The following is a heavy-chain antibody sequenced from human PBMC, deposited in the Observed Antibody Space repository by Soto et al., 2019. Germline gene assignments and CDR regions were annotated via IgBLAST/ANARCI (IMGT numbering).Heavy chain of an antibody. CDR2: ISGNSSST. V-gene: IGHV3-23*01. Sequence: GSLRLSCADSAFTFSTYAMCCVRQAPGKGIKKNSAISGNSSSTYYAESVKGRYTIYRDNSKNTLYLQMNSMTAEDTAIYYCEKKCSYGGIADWGQRTLVTVTS. CDR3: EKKCSYGGIAD. D-gene: IGHD6-6*01. CDR1: AFTFSTYA. J-gene: IGHJ4*02.